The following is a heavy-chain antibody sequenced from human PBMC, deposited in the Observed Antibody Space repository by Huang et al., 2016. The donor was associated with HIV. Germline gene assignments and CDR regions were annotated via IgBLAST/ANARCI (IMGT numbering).Heavy chain of an antibody. Sequence: QVQLVQSGADVKKPGASVKVSCKASGYTFSDFYIHWVRQAPGQGLEWMGWINPNSGDTKYAQKFQGRVTMTRDTSISTAYMELATLTSNDTAVYYCARDCAVTSGWYIVGSDYWGQGTLLTVSS. J-gene: IGHJ4*02. CDR2: INPNSGDT. D-gene: IGHD6-19*01. V-gene: IGHV1-2*02. CDR3: ARDCAVTSGWYIVGSDY. CDR1: GYTFSDFY.